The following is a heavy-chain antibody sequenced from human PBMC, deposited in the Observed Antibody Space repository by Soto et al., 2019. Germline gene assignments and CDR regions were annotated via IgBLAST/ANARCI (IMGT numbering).Heavy chain of an antibody. Sequence: ASETLSLTCTVSGGSISSYYWSWIRQPPGKGLEWIGYIYYSGSTNYNPSLKSRVTISVDTSKNQFSLKLSSVTAADTAVYYWARVRYYYLSTGDRVRGLDAFNIRGQGTRVIVSS. CDR3: ARVRYYYLSTGDRVRGLDAFNI. D-gene: IGHD3-22*01. CDR2: IYYSGST. V-gene: IGHV4-59*01. CDR1: GGSISSYY. J-gene: IGHJ3*02.